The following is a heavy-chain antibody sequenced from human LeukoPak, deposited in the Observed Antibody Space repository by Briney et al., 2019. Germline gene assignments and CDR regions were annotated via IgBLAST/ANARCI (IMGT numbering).Heavy chain of an antibody. D-gene: IGHD3-16*02. CDR3: ARQKTRPSYVWGSYRQQYYFDY. J-gene: IGHJ4*02. CDR1: GYSISSGYF. Sequence: SETLSLTCTVSGYSISSGYFWGWIRQPPGKGLEWIGSIYHSGTTYYNPSLKSRVTISVDTSKNQFSLKLSSVTAADTAVYYCARQKTRPSYVWGSYRQQYYFDYWGQGTLVTVSS. CDR2: IYHSGTT. V-gene: IGHV4-38-2*02.